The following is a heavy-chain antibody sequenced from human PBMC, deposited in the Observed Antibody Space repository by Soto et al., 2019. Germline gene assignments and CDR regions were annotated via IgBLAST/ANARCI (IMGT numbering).Heavy chain of an antibody. Sequence: VGSLRLSCAASGFTSSSYEMNWVRQAPGKGLEWVSYISSSGSTIYYADSVKGRFTISRDNAKNSLYLQMNSLRAEDTAVYYCARSEVVTAIYSPPAEYFQHWGQGTLVTVSS. D-gene: IGHD2-21*02. V-gene: IGHV3-48*03. J-gene: IGHJ1*01. CDR1: GFTSSSYE. CDR2: ISSSGSTI. CDR3: ARSEVVTAIYSPPAEYFQH.